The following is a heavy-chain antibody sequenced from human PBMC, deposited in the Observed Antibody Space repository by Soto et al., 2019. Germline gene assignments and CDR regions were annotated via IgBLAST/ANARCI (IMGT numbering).Heavy chain of an antibody. CDR3: ARGRQMATPRSPFDY. Sequence: WETLSLTCAVYGGSFSGYYWSWIRQPPGKGLEWIGEINHSGSTNYNPSLKSRVTISVDTSKNQFSLKLSSVTAADTAVYYCARGRQMATPRSPFDYWGQGTLVTVSS. V-gene: IGHV4-34*01. CDR1: GGSFSGYY. CDR2: INHSGST. D-gene: IGHD5-12*01. J-gene: IGHJ4*02.